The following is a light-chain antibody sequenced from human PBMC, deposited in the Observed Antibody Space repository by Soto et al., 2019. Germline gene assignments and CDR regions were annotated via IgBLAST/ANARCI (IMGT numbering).Light chain of an antibody. CDR2: AAS. Sequence: DIQMTQSPSSLSASVGDKVTITCRASQSISSYLNWYQQKPGKAPKLLIYAASSLQSGVPSRFSGSGSGTDFTLTISSLQPEDFATYYCQQSYRTLVTFCQGTKLEIK. V-gene: IGKV1-39*01. CDR3: QQSYRTLVT. CDR1: QSISSY. J-gene: IGKJ2*01.